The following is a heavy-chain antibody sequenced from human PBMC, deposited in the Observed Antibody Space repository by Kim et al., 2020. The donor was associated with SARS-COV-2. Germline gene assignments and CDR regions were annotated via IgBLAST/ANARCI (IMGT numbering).Heavy chain of an antibody. CDR3: TRGHSCGLDY. D-gene: IGHD3-22*01. Sequence: SETLSLTCTVSSDSISSYFWTWIRQRQEKGLEWIGYVDTSGSAKYNPTLKSRVTISGETSKNQYSLEVNSVTSADPAVYYCTRGHSCGLDYWGQCTLVSVPS. CDR2: VDTSGSA. J-gene: IGHJ4*02. V-gene: IGHV4-59*01. CDR1: SDSISSYF.